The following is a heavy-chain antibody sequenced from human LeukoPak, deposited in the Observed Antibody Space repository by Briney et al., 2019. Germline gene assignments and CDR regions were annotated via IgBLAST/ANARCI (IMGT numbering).Heavy chain of an antibody. CDR1: GGSFSGYY. V-gene: IGHV4-34*01. J-gene: IGHJ6*03. D-gene: IGHD5-18*01. CDR3: ARGRYSYGYLRRYYYMDV. CDR2: INHSGST. Sequence: SETLSLTCAVYGGSFSGYYWSWIRQPPGKGLEWIGEINHSGSTNYNPSLKSRVTISVDTSKNQFSLKLSSVTAADTAVYYCARGRYSYGYLRRYYYMDVWGEGTTVTVSS.